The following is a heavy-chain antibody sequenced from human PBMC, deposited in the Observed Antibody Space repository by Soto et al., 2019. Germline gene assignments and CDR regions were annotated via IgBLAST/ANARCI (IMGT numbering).Heavy chain of an antibody. CDR1: GGSISGDYY. V-gene: IGHV4-30-4*08. J-gene: IGHJ4*02. CDR2: IYYSGSS. Sequence: QVRLHESGPGLVKPSQTLSLTCSVSGGSISGDYYWSWIRQSPEKGLEWIGYIYYSGSSYSNPALQSRLSMSLDTSKNQFSLKLRSVTAADTAVYYCARGGARWLGYFDSWGQGALVAVSS. CDR3: ARGGARWLGYFDS. D-gene: IGHD5-12*01.